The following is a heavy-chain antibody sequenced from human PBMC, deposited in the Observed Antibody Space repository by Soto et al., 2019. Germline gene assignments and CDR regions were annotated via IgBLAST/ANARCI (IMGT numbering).Heavy chain of an antibody. J-gene: IGHJ4*02. Sequence: EVQLLESGGGLEQPGGSLRLSCAASGFTFSSYAMSWVRQAPGKGLEWVSAISTSGGSTYYADSVKGRFTISRDNSKNTLYLQMNSLRAEDTAVYDCARGIGGSSSGRSNDYWGQGTLVTVSS. V-gene: IGHV3-23*01. CDR2: ISTSGGST. CDR3: ARGIGGSSSGRSNDY. D-gene: IGHD6-6*01. CDR1: GFTFSSYA.